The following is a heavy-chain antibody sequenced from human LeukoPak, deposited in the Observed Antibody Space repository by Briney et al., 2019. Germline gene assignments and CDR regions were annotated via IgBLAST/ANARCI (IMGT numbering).Heavy chain of an antibody. CDR2: ITSDGTST. J-gene: IGHJ4*02. CDR1: GFTFSSHW. Sequence: GGSLRLSCAASGFTFSSHWMHWVRQAPGKGLVWVSRITSDGTSTSYADPVKGRFTISRDNAKNALYLQMNRLRAEDTAVYYCARVPARLPVHYPYFDYWGQGALVTVSS. CDR3: ARVPARLPVHYPYFDY. V-gene: IGHV3-74*01. D-gene: IGHD6-6*01.